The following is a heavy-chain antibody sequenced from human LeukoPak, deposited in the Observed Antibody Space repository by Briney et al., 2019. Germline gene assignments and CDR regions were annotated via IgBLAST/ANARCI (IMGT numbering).Heavy chain of an antibody. V-gene: IGHV3-21*01. CDR3: AREAMAGFDY. Sequence: GGSLRLSCAASGFTFSSYGMHWVRQAPGKGLEWVSSISSSSSYIYYADSVKGRFTISRDNAKNSLFLQMNSLRAEDTAVYYCAREAMAGFDYWGQGTLVTVSS. CDR2: ISSSSSYI. D-gene: IGHD6-19*01. CDR1: GFTFSSYG. J-gene: IGHJ4*02.